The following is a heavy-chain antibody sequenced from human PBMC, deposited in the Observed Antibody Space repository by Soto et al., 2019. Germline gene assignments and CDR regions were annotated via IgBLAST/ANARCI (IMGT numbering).Heavy chain of an antibody. J-gene: IGHJ5*02. D-gene: IGHD2-15*01. V-gene: IGHV1-24*01. CDR2: FDPEDGET. CDR3: ATAGYCSGGRCYYSWFDP. Sequence: QVQLVQSGAEVKKPGASVKVSCKVSGYTLTEVSMHWVRQAPGKGLEWMGGFDPEDGETIYAQKFQGRVTMTEDTSTDTAYMELSSLRSEDTAVYYCATAGYCSGGRCYYSWFDPWGQGTLVTVSS. CDR1: GYTLTEVS.